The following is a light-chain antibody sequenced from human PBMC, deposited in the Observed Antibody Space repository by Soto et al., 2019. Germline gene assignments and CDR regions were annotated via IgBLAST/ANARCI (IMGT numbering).Light chain of an antibody. CDR1: SSDVGGYNY. V-gene: IGLV2-14*01. J-gene: IGLJ3*02. CDR2: EVS. Sequence: QSALTQPASVSGSPGQSITISCTGTSSDVGGYNYVSWYQHHPGKAPKLIICEVSNRPSGVSNRFSGSKSDNTASLTISGLQAEDEADYYCSSYTSSSTWVFGGGTQLTVL. CDR3: SSYTSSSTWV.